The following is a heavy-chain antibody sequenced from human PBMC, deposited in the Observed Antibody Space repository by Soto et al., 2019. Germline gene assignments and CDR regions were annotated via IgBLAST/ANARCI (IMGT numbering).Heavy chain of an antibody. CDR3: AKDRPSGSRPYYHGMDV. CDR2: ISYDGSNK. J-gene: IGHJ6*02. V-gene: IGHV3-30*18. Sequence: PGGSPRLFCSASGFPFSGYGMHWARQAPGKGLEWVAVISYDGSNKYYADSVKGRFTISRDNSKNTLYLQMNSLRAEDTAVYYCAKDRPSGSRPYYHGMDVWGEGT. D-gene: IGHD1-26*01. CDR1: GFPFSGYG.